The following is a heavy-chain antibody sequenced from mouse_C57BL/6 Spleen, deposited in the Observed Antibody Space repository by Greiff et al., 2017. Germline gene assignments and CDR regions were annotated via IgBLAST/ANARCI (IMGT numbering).Heavy chain of an antibody. V-gene: IGHV1-53*01. Sequence: QVLLQQPGTGLVKPGASVKLSCTASGYTFTSYWMHWVKQRPGQGLEWIGNINPSNGGTNYNEKFKSKVTLTVDKASSTAYMQLSSLTSEDSAVYYCARGGWDVRAWFAYWGQGTLVTVSA. CDR3: ARGGWDVRAWFAY. CDR1: GYTFTSYW. D-gene: IGHD4-1*01. J-gene: IGHJ3*01. CDR2: INPSNGGT.